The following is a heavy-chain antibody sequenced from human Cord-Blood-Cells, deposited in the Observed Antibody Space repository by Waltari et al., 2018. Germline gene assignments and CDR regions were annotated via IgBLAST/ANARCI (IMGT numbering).Heavy chain of an antibody. J-gene: IGHJ4*02. Sequence: EVQLVVSGADLTKPGGSLSFSCAASAFAVSSNYMSWDRQAAGKGLEWVSVIYSGGSTYYADSVKGRFTISRDNSKNTLYLQMNSLRAEETAVYYCARELGTSGDWGQGTLVTVSS. CDR2: IYSGGST. D-gene: IGHD7-27*01. CDR1: AFAVSSNY. CDR3: ARELGTSGD. V-gene: IGHV3-53*01.